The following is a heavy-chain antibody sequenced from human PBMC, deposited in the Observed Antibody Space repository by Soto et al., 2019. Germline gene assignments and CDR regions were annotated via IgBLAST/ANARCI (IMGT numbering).Heavy chain of an antibody. CDR3: AKDKGYSYGTAFLDN. CDR2: ISWNSGSI. J-gene: IGHJ4*02. Sequence: EVQLVESGGGLVQPGRSLRLSCAASGFTFDDYAMHWVRQAPGKGLEWVSGISWNSGSIGYADSVKGRFTISRDNAKNSLYQKMNSLRAEDPSLFYWAKDKGYSYGTAFLDNGGQGTLVTFPS. D-gene: IGHD5-18*01. V-gene: IGHV3-9*01. CDR1: GFTFDDYA.